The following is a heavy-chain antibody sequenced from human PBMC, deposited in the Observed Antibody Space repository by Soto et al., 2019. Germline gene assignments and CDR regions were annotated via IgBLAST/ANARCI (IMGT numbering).Heavy chain of an antibody. V-gene: IGHV4-39*01. CDR3: TRLPSRHLVDY. CDR2: MFYGVST. CDR1: GSSINSSGYY. Sequence: SETLSLTCTVSGSSINSSGYYWGWIRQPPGKGLEWIGSMFYGVSTYYNPSLKSRVTVSVDTSKNQFSLNLRSVTAADTAAYYCTRLPSRHLVDYWGQGTLVTVYS. D-gene: IGHD3-3*02. J-gene: IGHJ4*02.